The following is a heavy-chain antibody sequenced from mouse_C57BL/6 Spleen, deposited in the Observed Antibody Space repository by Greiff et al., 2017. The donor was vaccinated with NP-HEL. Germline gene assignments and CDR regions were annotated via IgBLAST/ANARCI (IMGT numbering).Heavy chain of an antibody. CDR1: GFTFSDYG. Sequence: DVMLVESGGGLVKPGGSLKLSCAASGFTFSDYGMHWVRQAPEKGLEWVAYISSGSSTIYYADTVKGRFTISRDNAKNTLFLQMTSLRSEDTAMYYCARLYYGSSPHWYFDVWGTGTTVTVSS. CDR3: ARLYYGSSPHWYFDV. V-gene: IGHV5-17*01. CDR2: ISSGSSTI. D-gene: IGHD1-1*01. J-gene: IGHJ1*03.